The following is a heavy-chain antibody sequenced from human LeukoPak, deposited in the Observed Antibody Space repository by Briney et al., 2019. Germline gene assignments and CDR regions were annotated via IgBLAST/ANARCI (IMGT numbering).Heavy chain of an antibody. J-gene: IGHJ5*02. V-gene: IGHV3-74*01. CDR3: AKEIRAAAGA. CDR1: GFTFSSYW. D-gene: IGHD6-13*01. Sequence: GGSLRLSCAASGFTFSSYWMHWVRQAPGKGLVWVSRINSDGSSTSYADSVKGRFTISRDNSKNTPYLQMNSLRAEDTAVYYCAKEIRAAAGAWGQGTLVTVSS. CDR2: INSDGSST.